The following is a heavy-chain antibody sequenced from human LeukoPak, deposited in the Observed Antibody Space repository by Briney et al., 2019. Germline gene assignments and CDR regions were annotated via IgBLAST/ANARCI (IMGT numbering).Heavy chain of an antibody. V-gene: IGHV3-23*01. J-gene: IGHJ4*02. D-gene: IGHD3-9*01. CDR2: ISGSGGST. Sequence: PGGSLRLSCAASGFTFSSDAMSWVRQAPGKGLEWVSAISGSGGSTYYAHSVKGRFTISRDNSKNTLYLQMNSLRAEDTAVYYCAKFDYDILTGYSTFDYWGQGTLVTVSS. CDR3: AKFDYDILTGYSTFDY. CDR1: GFTFSSDA.